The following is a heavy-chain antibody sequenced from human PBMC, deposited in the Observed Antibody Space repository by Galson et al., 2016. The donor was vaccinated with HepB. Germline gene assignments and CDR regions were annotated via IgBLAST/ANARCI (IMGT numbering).Heavy chain of an antibody. CDR3: ARVPRIAVAGRDYYFDY. CDR2: IIPLFGTA. Sequence: SVKVSCKASGGTFNSYDFSWVRQAPGQGLEWMGGIIPLFGTANYAQKFQGRVTITADKSTSTAYMELSSLRSEDTAVYYCARVPRIAVAGRDYYFDYWGQGTLVTVSS. D-gene: IGHD6-19*01. CDR1: GGTFNSYD. J-gene: IGHJ4*02. V-gene: IGHV1-69*06.